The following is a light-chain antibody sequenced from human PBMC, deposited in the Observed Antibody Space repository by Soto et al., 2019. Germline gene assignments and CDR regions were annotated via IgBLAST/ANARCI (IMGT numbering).Light chain of an antibody. CDR1: QSVSSD. J-gene: IGKJ2*01. Sequence: EIMMTQSPATLSVSPGERATLSCRASQSVSSDLAWYQHTPGQSPRLLVFGASTRATGVPARFSGSGSGTEFTLTISNVQSEDCAVYYCQHYYKWPPGYTFGRGTKLEIK. CDR3: QHYYKWPPGYT. CDR2: GAS. V-gene: IGKV3-15*01.